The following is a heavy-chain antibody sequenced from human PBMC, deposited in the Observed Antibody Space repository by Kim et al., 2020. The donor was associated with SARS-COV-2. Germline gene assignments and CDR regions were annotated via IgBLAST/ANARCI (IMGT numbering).Heavy chain of an antibody. V-gene: IGHV4-39*01. J-gene: IGHJ4*02. D-gene: IGHD3-22*01. CDR3: ARLFGLDYYDSSGYQDY. Sequence: KSRVTIAVDTSKNQFSLKLSSVTAADTAVYYCARLFGLDYYDSSGYQDYWGQGTLVTVSS.